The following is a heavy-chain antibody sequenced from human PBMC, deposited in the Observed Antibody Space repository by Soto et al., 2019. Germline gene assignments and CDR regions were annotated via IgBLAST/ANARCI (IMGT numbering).Heavy chain of an antibody. J-gene: IGHJ4*02. Sequence: QVQLVESGGGVVQPGRSLRLSCAASGFTFSNYAMHWVRQAPGKGREWVALISYDGSIKYYADSVKGRFTISRDNSKNTLYLQMNSLRAEDTAVYYCAKDYYSTSSPHFDYWGQGTLVTVSS. CDR2: ISYDGSIK. CDR1: GFTFSNYA. V-gene: IGHV3-30*18. CDR3: AKDYYSTSSPHFDY. D-gene: IGHD6-6*01.